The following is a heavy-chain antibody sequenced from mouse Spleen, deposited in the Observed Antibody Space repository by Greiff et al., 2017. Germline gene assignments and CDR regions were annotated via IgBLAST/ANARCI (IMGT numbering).Heavy chain of an antibody. Sequence: QVHVKQSGAELVRPGASVTLSCKASGYTFTDYEMHWVKQTPVHGLEWIGAIDPETGGTAYNQKFKGKAILTADKSSSTAYMELRSLTSEDSAVYYCTRGNYGNYVDYWGQGTTLTVSS. V-gene: IGHV1-15*01. J-gene: IGHJ2*01. D-gene: IGHD2-1*01. CDR2: IDPETGGT. CDR3: TRGNYGNYVDY. CDR1: GYTFTDYE.